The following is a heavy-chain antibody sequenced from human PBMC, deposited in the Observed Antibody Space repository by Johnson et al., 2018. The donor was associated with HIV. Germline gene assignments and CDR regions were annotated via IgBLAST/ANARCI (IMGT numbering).Heavy chain of an antibody. CDR2: MKQDGSEQ. J-gene: IGHJ3*02. D-gene: IGHD3-9*01. V-gene: IGHV3-7*05. Sequence: MQLVESGGGLVQPGGSLRLSCVASGITFSNYWMSWVRHAPGKGLEWVANMKQDGSEQYYVDSVKGRFTISRDNAKNSLYLQMHSLRAEDTAVYYCARDGPVDWVAAFDIWGQGTLVTVSS. CDR3: ARDGPVDWVAAFDI. CDR1: GITFSNYW.